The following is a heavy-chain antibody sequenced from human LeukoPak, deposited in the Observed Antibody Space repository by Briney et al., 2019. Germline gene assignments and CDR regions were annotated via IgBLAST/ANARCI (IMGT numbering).Heavy chain of an antibody. CDR3: AREVGQQPGIVGAIWFDP. CDR1: GYTFTSYY. CDR2: INPSGGST. Sequence: ASVKVSCKASGYTFTSYYMHWVRQAPGQGLEWMGIINPSGGSTSYAQKFQGRVTMTRDTSTSTVYMELSSLRSEDTAVYYCAREVGQQPGIVGAIWFDPWGQGTLVTVSS. V-gene: IGHV1-46*01. J-gene: IGHJ5*02. D-gene: IGHD1-26*01.